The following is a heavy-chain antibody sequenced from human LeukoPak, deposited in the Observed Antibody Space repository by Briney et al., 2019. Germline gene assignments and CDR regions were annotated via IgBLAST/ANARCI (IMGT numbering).Heavy chain of an antibody. CDR2: ISFDGSNK. V-gene: IGHV3-30-3*01. CDR3: ARDPHGDPFYGMDV. J-gene: IGHJ6*02. Sequence: PGGSLRLSCAASGFTFSSYAMHWVRQAPGKGLEGLAVISFDGSNKYYADSVKGRFTVSRDSSENTLYLQMNSLRAEDTAVYYCARDPHGDPFYGMDVWGQGTTVTVSS. D-gene: IGHD4-17*01. CDR1: GFTFSSYA.